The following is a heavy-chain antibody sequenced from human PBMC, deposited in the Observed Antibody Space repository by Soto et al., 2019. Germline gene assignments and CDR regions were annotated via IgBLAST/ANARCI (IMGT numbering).Heavy chain of an antibody. J-gene: IGHJ4*02. D-gene: IGHD1-26*01. CDR1: GTSFGTYY. CDR2: IFYSGHL. V-gene: IGHV4-59*01. Sequence: ASETLSLTCAVSGTSFGTYYWSWIRQPPGKGLEWIGYIFYSGHLKYNPSLKSRLTISVDPPKNQISLRLTSVTAADTAVYYCAREGGSYRFDYWGQGALVTVSS. CDR3: AREGGSYRFDY.